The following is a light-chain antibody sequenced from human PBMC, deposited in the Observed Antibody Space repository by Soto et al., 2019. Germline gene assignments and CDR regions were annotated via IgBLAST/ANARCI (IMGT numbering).Light chain of an antibody. V-gene: IGKV3-15*01. J-gene: IGKJ1*01. CDR3: QQYNNWPPVT. CDR1: QSVSSN. Sequence: EKVMTHSPAPLSLSPGERATLSCRASQSVSSNLAWYQQKPGQAPRLLIYGASTRATGIPARFSGSGSGTEFTLTISSLQSEDFAVYYCQQYNNWPPVTFGQGTKVDIK. CDR2: GAS.